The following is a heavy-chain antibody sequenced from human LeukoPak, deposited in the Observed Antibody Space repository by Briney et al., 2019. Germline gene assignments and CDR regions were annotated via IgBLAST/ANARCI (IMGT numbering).Heavy chain of an antibody. V-gene: IGHV3-7*01. J-gene: IGHJ4*02. D-gene: IGHD5-12*01. CDR1: GFTFSNDW. CDR3: VRDGGVSGYDLLDY. Sequence: GGSLRLSCAASGFTFSNDWMTWVRQAPGKGLEWVAHINQDGSKEYYMDSVKARSTISSDNAKNSLSLQMNSLRAEDTAVYYCVRDGGVSGYDLLDYWGQGTLVTVSS. CDR2: INQDGSKE.